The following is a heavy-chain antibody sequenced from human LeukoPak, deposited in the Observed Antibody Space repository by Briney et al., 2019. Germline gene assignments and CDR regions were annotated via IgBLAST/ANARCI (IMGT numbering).Heavy chain of an antibody. V-gene: IGHV3-74*01. CDR2: INSDGSST. D-gene: IGHD3-10*01. Sequence: GGSLRLSCAASGFTFSSYWMHWVRQAPGKGLVWVSRINSDGSSTSYADSVKGRFTISRDNAKNTLYLQMNSLKAEDTAVYYCARRRYGSGSYSRASRPAYFDYWGQGTLVTVSS. J-gene: IGHJ4*02. CDR1: GFTFSSYW. CDR3: ARRRYGSGSYSRASRPAYFDY.